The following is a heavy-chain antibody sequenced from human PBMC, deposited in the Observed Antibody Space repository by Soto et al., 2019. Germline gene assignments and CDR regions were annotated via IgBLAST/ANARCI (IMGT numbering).Heavy chain of an antibody. V-gene: IGHV3-21*01. J-gene: IGHJ6*02. CDR1: GFTFSSYS. CDR3: ARVDCTNGGCYGDYYYYGMDV. D-gene: IGHD2-8*01. CDR2: ISSSSSYI. Sequence: GGSLRLSCAASGFTFSSYSMNWVRQAPGKGLEWVSSISSSSSYIYYADSMKGRVTIYRDNAKNALYLKMNRLRAEDTAVYYCARVDCTNGGCYGDYYYYGMDVWGQGTTVTVS.